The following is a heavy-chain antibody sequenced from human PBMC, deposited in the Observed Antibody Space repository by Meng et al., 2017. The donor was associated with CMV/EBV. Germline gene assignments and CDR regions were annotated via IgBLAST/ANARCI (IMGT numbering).Heavy chain of an antibody. V-gene: IGHV3-21*01. CDR3: AREVRIAAAGTSAFDI. CDR2: ISSSSSYI. J-gene: IGHJ3*02. D-gene: IGHD6-13*01. CDR1: GFTFSSYS. Sequence: GESLKISCAASGFTFSSYSMNWVRQAPGKGLEWVSSISSSSSYIYYADSGKGRFTISRDNAKNSLYLQMNSLRAEDTAVYYCAREVRIAAAGTSAFDIWGQGTMVTV.